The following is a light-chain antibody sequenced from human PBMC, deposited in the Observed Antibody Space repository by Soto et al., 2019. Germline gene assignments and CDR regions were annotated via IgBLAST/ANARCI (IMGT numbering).Light chain of an antibody. Sequence: QSVLTQPASVSGSPGQSITISCTGTSSDVGGYNWLSWYQQHPGKAPKLIIYEVSNRPSGVSNRFSGSKSGNTASLTISGLQIEDEADYYCSSYTSSSTPVFGGGTKVTVL. J-gene: IGLJ3*02. CDR2: EVS. V-gene: IGLV2-14*01. CDR3: SSYTSSSTPV. CDR1: SSDVGGYNW.